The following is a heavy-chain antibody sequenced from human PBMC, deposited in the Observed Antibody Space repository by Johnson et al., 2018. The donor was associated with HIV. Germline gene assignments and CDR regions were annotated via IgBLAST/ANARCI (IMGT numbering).Heavy chain of an antibody. J-gene: IGHJ3*02. CDR3: AKVVGSGATGDAFDI. Sequence: QVQLVESGGGVVRPGGSLRLSCAASGFTFSSYGMHWVRQAPGKGLEWVAFIRYDGRNKYYADSVKGRFTISRDNSKNTLYLQMNSLRAEDTAVYYCAKVVGSGATGDAFDIWGQGTMVTVSS. CDR2: IRYDGRNK. D-gene: IGHD1-26*01. V-gene: IGHV3-30*02. CDR1: GFTFSSYG.